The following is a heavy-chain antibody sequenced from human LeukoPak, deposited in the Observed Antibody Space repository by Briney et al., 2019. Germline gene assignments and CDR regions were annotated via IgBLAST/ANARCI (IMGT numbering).Heavy chain of an antibody. CDR3: AKGLYWFDP. V-gene: IGHV3-23*01. Sequence: SGGSLRLSCAASGFTFTTYAMSWVRQAPGRGLEWVSGISNSGGSTYYEDSVKGRFTISRDNSKNTLYLQMNSLRAEDTAVYSCAKGLYWFDPWGQGTLVTVSS. J-gene: IGHJ5*02. CDR1: GFTFTTYA. D-gene: IGHD6-19*01. CDR2: ISNSGGST.